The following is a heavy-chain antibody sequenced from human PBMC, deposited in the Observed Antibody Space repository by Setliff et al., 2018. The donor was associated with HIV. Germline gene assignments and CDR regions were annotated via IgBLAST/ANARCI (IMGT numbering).Heavy chain of an antibody. CDR3: AKHDCGGDCSINWFDP. J-gene: IGHJ5*02. Sequence: SVKVSCKASGGTFSSHAISWVRQAPGQGLEWMGGIIPIFGTANYAQKFQGRVTITADESTSTAYMELSSLRSEDTAVYYCAKHDCGGDCSINWFDPWGQGALVTVSS. V-gene: IGHV1-69*13. CDR1: GGTFSSHA. D-gene: IGHD2-21*02. CDR2: IIPIFGTA.